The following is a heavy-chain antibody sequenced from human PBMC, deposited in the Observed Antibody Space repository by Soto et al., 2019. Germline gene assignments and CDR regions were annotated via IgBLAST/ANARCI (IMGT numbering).Heavy chain of an antibody. D-gene: IGHD2-2*02. CDR1: GGSISSGGYS. Sequence: QLQLQESGSGLVKPSQTLSLTCAVSGGSISSGGYSWSWIRQPPGKGLEWIGYIYHSGSTYYNPSLKSRVTLSVDRSKNQFSLKLSSVTAADTAVYYCARGVRCSSTSCYSYNWFDPWGQGTLVTVSS. CDR2: IYHSGST. CDR3: ARGVRCSSTSCYSYNWFDP. J-gene: IGHJ5*02. V-gene: IGHV4-30-2*01.